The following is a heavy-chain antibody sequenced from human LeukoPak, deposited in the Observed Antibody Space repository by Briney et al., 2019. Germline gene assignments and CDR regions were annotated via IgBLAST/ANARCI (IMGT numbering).Heavy chain of an antibody. J-gene: IGHJ4*02. V-gene: IGHV3-30*02. CDR2: IRYDGSNE. CDR1: GFTFSSYG. D-gene: IGHD2-2*01. Sequence: GGSLRLSCAASGFTFSSYGMHWVRQAPGKGLEWVAFIRYDGSNEYYADSVKGRFTISRDNSKNTLYLQMNSLRAEDTAVYYCAKNYLGVVVVPAAMGFDYWGQGTLVTVSS. CDR3: AKNYLGVVVVPAAMGFDY.